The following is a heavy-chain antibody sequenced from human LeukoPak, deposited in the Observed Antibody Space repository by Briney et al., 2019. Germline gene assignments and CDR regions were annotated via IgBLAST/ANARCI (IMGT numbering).Heavy chain of an antibody. Sequence: SETLSLTCTVSGGSISRYYWSWIRQPPGKGLEWIGYIYYSGSTNYNPSLKSRVTISVDTSKNQFSLKLSSVTAADTAVYYCARSSPLVALDAFDIWGQGTMVTVSS. CDR2: IYYSGST. CDR1: GGSISRYY. J-gene: IGHJ3*02. V-gene: IGHV4-59*01. D-gene: IGHD2-8*02. CDR3: ARSSPLVALDAFDI.